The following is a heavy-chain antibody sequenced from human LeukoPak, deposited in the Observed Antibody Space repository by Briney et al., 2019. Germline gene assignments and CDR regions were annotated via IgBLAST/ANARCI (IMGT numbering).Heavy chain of an antibody. Sequence: EXLSLTCTVSGGSXSSYYWSWIRQPPGKGLEWIGYIYYSGSTNYNPSLKSRVTISVDTSKNQFSLKLSSVTAADTAVYYCARKRDEFDYWGQGTLVTVSS. CDR2: IYYSGST. CDR3: ARKRDEFDY. CDR1: GGSXSSYY. V-gene: IGHV4-59*01. J-gene: IGHJ4*02. D-gene: IGHD6-25*01.